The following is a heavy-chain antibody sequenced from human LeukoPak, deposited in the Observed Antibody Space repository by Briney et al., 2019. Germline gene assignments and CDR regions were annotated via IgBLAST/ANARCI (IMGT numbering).Heavy chain of an antibody. J-gene: IGHJ6*03. Sequence: QPGGSLRLSCAASGFTFSSYWMHWVRQAPGKGLVWVSRINTDGSSTSYADSVKGRFTISRDNAKNTLYLQMNSLRAEDTAVYYCARVSRQLVPYYYNYYMDVWGKGTTVTVSS. D-gene: IGHD6-13*01. V-gene: IGHV3-74*01. CDR1: GFTFSSYW. CDR3: ARVSRQLVPYYYNYYMDV. CDR2: INTDGSST.